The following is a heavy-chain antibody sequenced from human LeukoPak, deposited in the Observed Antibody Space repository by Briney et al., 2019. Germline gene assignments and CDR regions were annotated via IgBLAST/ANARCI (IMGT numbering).Heavy chain of an antibody. CDR2: VNSKSGNT. D-gene: IGHD2-15*01. V-gene: IGHV1-2*02. J-gene: IGHJ3*02. Sequence: ASVKVTCKASGYNFSGYQMHWVRQAPGQGLEWMGWVNSKSGNTNSAQKFQGRVSMTRDTSISTAYMELSRLRYDDTAIYYCARDQLLTYCDGGACYWRSYGFDIWGQGTLVTVSS. CDR3: ARDQLLTYCDGGACYWRSYGFDI. CDR1: GYNFSGYQ.